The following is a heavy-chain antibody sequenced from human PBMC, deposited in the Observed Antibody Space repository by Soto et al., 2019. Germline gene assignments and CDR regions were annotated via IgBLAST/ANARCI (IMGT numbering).Heavy chain of an antibody. CDR2: IYYSGST. Sequence: PSETLSLTCTVSGGSISSYYWSWIRQPPGKGLEWIGYIYYSGSTNYNPSLKSRVTISVDTSKNQFSLKLSSVTAADTAVYYCARHLRGHCSSTSCFSNWFDPWGQGTLVTVSS. CDR1: GGSISSYY. CDR3: ARHLRGHCSSTSCFSNWFDP. J-gene: IGHJ5*02. D-gene: IGHD2-2*01. V-gene: IGHV4-59*08.